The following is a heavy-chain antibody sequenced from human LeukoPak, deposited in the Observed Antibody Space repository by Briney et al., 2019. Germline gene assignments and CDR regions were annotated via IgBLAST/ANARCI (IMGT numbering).Heavy chain of an antibody. CDR2: ISYDGSNK. Sequence: GGSLRLSCAASGFTFSSYAMHWVRQAPGKGLEWVAVISYDGSNKYYADSVKGRFTISRDNSKNTLYLQMNSLRAEDTAVYYCTTDLQRITMTHVDIWGQGTMVTVSS. J-gene: IGHJ3*02. CDR3: TTDLQRITMTHVDI. CDR1: GFTFSSYA. V-gene: IGHV3-30*04. D-gene: IGHD3-22*01.